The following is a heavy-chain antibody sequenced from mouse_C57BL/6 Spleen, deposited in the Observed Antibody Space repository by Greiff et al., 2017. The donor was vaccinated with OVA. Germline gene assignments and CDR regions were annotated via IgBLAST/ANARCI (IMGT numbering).Heavy chain of an antibody. V-gene: IGHV1-72*01. CDR2: IDPNSGGT. D-gene: IGHD1-1*01. CDR1: GYTFTSYW. J-gene: IGHJ4*01. Sequence: QVQLQQPGAELVKPGASVKLSCKASGYTFTSYWMHWVKQRPGRGLEWIGRIDPNSGGTKYNEKFKSKATLTVDKPSSTAYMQLSSLTTDDSAVYYGTKSAYLLYYGGCYTRDYWGQGTSVTVSS. CDR3: TKSAYLLYYGGCYTRDY.